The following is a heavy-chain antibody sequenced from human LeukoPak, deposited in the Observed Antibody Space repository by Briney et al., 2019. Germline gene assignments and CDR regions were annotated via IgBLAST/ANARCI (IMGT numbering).Heavy chain of an antibody. CDR2: IYSGGST. CDR1: GFTVSSNY. J-gene: IGHJ6*02. CDR3: ARLPRAYYYYGMDV. V-gene: IGHV3-53*04. Sequence: GGSLRLSCAASGFTVSSNYMSWVRQAPGKGLEWVSVIYSGGSTYYADSVKGRFAISRHNSKDTLYLQMNSLRAEDTAVYYCARLPRAYYYYGMDVWGQGTTVTVSS.